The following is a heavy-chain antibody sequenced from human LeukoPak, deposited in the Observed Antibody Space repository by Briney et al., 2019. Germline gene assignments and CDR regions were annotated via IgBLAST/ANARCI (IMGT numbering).Heavy chain of an antibody. CDR2: ISAYNGNT. CDR1: GYTFTSYG. V-gene: IGHV1-18*01. Sequence: ASVKVSCKASGYTFTSYGISWVRQAPGQGLEWMGWISAYNGNTNYAQKFQGRVTITTDESTSTAYMELSSLRSEDTAVYYCASSDPITMDRYFQHWGQGTLVTVSS. CDR3: ASSDPITMDRYFQH. D-gene: IGHD3-10*01. J-gene: IGHJ1*01.